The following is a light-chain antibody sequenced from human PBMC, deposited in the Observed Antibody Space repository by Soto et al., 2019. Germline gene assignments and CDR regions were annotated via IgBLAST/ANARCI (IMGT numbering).Light chain of an antibody. CDR3: QVWDSSSDHVV. J-gene: IGLJ2*01. CDR2: YDS. V-gene: IGLV3-21*04. CDR1: HIGSKS. Sequence: SSELTQPPSVSVAPGKTATITCGGIHIGSKSVHWYQQKPGQAPVLVIYYDSDRPSGIPERFSGSNSGNTATLTISRVEAGDEADYYCQVWDSSSDHVVFGGGTKLTVL.